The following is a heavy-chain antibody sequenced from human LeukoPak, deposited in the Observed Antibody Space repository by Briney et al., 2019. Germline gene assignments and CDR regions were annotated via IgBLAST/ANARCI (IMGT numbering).Heavy chain of an antibody. D-gene: IGHD3-22*01. V-gene: IGHV3-21*01. CDR2: ISSSSSYI. J-gene: IGHJ3*02. CDR1: GFTFRSYS. Sequence: GGSLRLSCAASGFTFRSYSMNGVREAPGKGLEWVSSISSSSSYIYYADSVKGRFTISRDNAKNSLYLQMNSLRAEDTAVYYCARVTPSNGYLVVGAFDIWGQGTMVTVSS. CDR3: ARVTPSNGYLVVGAFDI.